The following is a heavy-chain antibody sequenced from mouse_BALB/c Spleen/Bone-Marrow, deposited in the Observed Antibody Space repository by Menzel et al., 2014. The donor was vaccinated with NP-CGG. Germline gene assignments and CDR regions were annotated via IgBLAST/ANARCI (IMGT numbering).Heavy chain of an antibody. CDR3: ARSDYYDNENAIDY. CDR2: ISYSGST. D-gene: IGHD2-4*01. CDR1: GYSITSDYA. V-gene: IGHV3-2*02. J-gene: IGHJ4*01. Sequence: VQLQQSGPGLVKPSQSLSLTCTVTGYSITSDYAWNWIRQFPGNKLEWMGYISYSGSTSYNPSLKSRISITRDTSKNQFFLQLNSVTTEDTATYYCARSDYYDNENAIDYWGQGTSVTVSS.